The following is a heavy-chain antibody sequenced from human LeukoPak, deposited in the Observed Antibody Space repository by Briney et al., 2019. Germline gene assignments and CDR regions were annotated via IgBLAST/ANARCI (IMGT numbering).Heavy chain of an antibody. CDR3: ARNYGDYRLTWWLDP. V-gene: IGHV3-30*03. Sequence: GESLKISCAASGFIFMIYRMHWFRKAPGKGLKGLALKSNEGYSYYYTDSVKGRFTISRDNSKDMLYLQMHSLRAEDTAVYYCARNYGDYRLTWWLDPWGQGTLVTVSA. J-gene: IGHJ5*02. CDR1: GFIFMIYR. CDR2: KSNEGYSY. D-gene: IGHD4-17*01.